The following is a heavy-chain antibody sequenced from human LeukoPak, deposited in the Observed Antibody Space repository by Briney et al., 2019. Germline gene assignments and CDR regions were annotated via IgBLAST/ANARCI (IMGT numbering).Heavy chain of an antibody. V-gene: IGHV3-21*01. CDR3: ARDYHATTALDY. Sequence: GGSLRLSCAASGFTFSSYSMNWVRQAPGKGLEWVSSIGSSSSYIYYADSVKGRFTISRDNAKNSLYLQMNSLRAEDTAVYYCARDYHATTALDYWGQGTLVTVSS. CDR2: IGSSSSYI. D-gene: IGHD4-17*01. J-gene: IGHJ4*02. CDR1: GFTFSSYS.